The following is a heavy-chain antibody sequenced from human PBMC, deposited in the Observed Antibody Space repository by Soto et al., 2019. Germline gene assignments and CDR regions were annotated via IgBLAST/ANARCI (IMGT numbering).Heavy chain of an antibody. CDR2: IYPVDFDT. CDR3: ARVGYYYDSSGYYLSFDY. D-gene: IGHD3-22*01. CDR1: GYSFTSYW. Sequence: PGESLKISCKGSGYSFTSYWIGWVRQMPGKGLERMGIIYPVDFDTRYSPSFQGQVTISADKSISTAYLQWSSLRSEDTAVYYCARVGYYYDSSGYYLSFDYWGQGTLVTVSS. V-gene: IGHV5-51*01. J-gene: IGHJ4*02.